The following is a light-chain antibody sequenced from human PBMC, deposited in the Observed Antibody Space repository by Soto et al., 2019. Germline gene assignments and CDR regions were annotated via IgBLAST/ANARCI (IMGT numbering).Light chain of an antibody. CDR2: GAS. J-gene: IGKJ2*01. Sequence: EIVLTQSPGTLSLSPGERATLSCRASQSVTNNYLGWYQQKPGQAPRLLINGASSRATGIPDRFSGSGSGTDFTLTISRLEPEDFAVYYCQQYGSSPYTFGQGTKLEIK. CDR1: QSVTNNY. CDR3: QQYGSSPYT. V-gene: IGKV3-20*01.